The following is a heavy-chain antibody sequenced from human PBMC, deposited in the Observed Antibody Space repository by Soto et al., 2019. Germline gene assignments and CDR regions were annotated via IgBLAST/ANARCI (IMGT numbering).Heavy chain of an antibody. Sequence: QVQLQESGPGLVKPSETLSLSCTVSVGSITNYYCSWFRQPPGKGLEWIGYIQYNGYSAYNLSLKRRVTMSMDTSKTQFSLMLESVSATDTAVYYCARHGFGSLHGLVDVWGQGITVIVSS. D-gene: IGHD3-10*01. CDR2: IQYNGYS. CDR1: VGSITNYY. V-gene: IGHV4-59*08. J-gene: IGHJ6*02. CDR3: ARHGFGSLHGLVDV.